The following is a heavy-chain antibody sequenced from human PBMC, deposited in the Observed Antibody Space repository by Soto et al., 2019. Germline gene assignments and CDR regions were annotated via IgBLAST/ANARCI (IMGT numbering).Heavy chain of an antibody. CDR2: INHSGST. D-gene: IGHD4-4*01. CDR3: ARLGSNYLYYYYGMDV. Sequence: QVQLQQWGAGLLKPSETLSLTCAVYGGSFSGYYWSWIRQPPGKGLEWIGEINHSGSTNYNPSLKSRDTISVDTSKNQFSLKLSSVTAADTAVYYCARLGSNYLYYYYGMDVWGQGTTVTVSS. CDR1: GGSFSGYY. V-gene: IGHV4-34*01. J-gene: IGHJ6*02.